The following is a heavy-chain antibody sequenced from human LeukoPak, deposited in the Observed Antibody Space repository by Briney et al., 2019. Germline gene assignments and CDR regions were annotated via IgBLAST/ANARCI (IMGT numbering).Heavy chain of an antibody. CDR2: INHSGST. Sequence: SETLSLTCAVYGGSFSGYYWSWIRQPPGKGLEWVGEINHSGSTNYNPSLKSRVTISVDTSKNQFSLKLSSVTAADTAVYYCARGRYGSGSYYDDYWGQGTLVTVSS. CDR3: ARGRYGSGSYYDDY. D-gene: IGHD3-10*01. V-gene: IGHV4-34*01. J-gene: IGHJ4*02. CDR1: GGSFSGYY.